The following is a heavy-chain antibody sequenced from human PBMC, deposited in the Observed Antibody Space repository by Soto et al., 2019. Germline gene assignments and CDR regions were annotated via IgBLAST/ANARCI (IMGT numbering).Heavy chain of an antibody. CDR3: ARDSFSHYYDSSGHHPRNDY. CDR1: GFTFSSYS. Sequence: GGSLRLSCAASGFTFSSYSMNWVRQAPGKGLEWVSYISSSSSTIYYADSVKGRFPISRDNAKNSLYLQMNSLRDEDTAVYYCARDSFSHYYDSSGHHPRNDYWGQGTLVTVSS. CDR2: ISSSSSTI. V-gene: IGHV3-48*02. D-gene: IGHD3-22*01. J-gene: IGHJ4*02.